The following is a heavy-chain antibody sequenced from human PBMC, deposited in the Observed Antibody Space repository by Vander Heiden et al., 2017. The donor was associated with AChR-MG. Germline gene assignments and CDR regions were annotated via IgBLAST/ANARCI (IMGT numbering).Heavy chain of an antibody. D-gene: IGHD6-6*01. V-gene: IGHV3-33*01. CDR2: IWYDGSYK. CDR3: ARDPSSNSSAFDYYYYMDV. CDR1: GFTFSSLG. Sequence: HVHLVESGGGVVQPGRSLRLFCAASGFTFSSLGLHWVRQAPGKGLEWVAVIWYDGSYKYYADSVKGRFTISRDNSRNRLYLQMNSLRVEDTAVYYCARDPSSNSSAFDYYYYMDVWGKGTTVTVSS. J-gene: IGHJ6*03.